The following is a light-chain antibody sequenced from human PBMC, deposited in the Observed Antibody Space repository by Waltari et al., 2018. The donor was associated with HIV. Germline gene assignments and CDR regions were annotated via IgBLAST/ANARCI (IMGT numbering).Light chain of an antibody. Sequence: SYVLTQPPSVSVAPGQTATITCGGNNIKSKNVHWYRQRPGQAPTLVVYDDSARPSGIPERFSGSHSENTATLTISRVEAGDEADYYCQVWDSTTYEGVFGGGTKLAVL. V-gene: IGLV3-21*02. J-gene: IGLJ2*01. CDR1: NIKSKN. CDR3: QVWDSTTYEGV. CDR2: DDS.